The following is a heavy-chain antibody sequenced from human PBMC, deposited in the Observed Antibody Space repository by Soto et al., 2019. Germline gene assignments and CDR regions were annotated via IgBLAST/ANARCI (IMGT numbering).Heavy chain of an antibody. V-gene: IGHV4-34*01. CDR2: INHSGST. D-gene: IGHD5-18*01. CDR1: GGSFSGYY. CDR3: ASTDTATADYYFDY. Sequence: SETLSLTCAVYGGSFSGYYWSWIRQPPGKGLEWIGEINHSGSTNYNPSLKSRVTISVDTSKNQFSLKLSSVTAADTAVYYCASTDTATADYYFDYWGQGTLVTVSS. J-gene: IGHJ4*02.